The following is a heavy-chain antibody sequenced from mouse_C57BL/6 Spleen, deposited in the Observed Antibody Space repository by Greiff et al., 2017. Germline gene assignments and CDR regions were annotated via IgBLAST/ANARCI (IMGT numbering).Heavy chain of an antibody. Sequence: QVQLQQSGPELVKPGASVKISCKASGYAFSSSWMNWVKQRPGKGLEWIGRIYPGDGDTNYNGKFKGKATLTADKSSSTAYMQLSSLTSEDSAVYFCARGGSSEYYCDYWGQGTTLTVSS. J-gene: IGHJ2*01. CDR1: GYAFSSSW. V-gene: IGHV1-82*01. CDR2: IYPGDGDT. CDR3: ARGGSSEYYCDY. D-gene: IGHD1-1*01.